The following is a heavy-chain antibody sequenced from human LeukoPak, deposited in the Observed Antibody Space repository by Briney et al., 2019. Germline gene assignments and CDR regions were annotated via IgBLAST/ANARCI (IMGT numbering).Heavy chain of an antibody. CDR2: ISGSGGST. CDR3: AKVLSALAYCGGDCYSDFDY. J-gene: IGHJ4*02. D-gene: IGHD2-21*02. Sequence: GGSLRLSCAASGFTFSSYAMSWVRQAPGKGLEWVSAISGSGGSTYYADSVKGRFTISRDNSKNTLYLQMNSLRAEDTAVCYCAKVLSALAYCGGDCYSDFDYWGQGTLVTVSS. V-gene: IGHV3-23*01. CDR1: GFTFSSYA.